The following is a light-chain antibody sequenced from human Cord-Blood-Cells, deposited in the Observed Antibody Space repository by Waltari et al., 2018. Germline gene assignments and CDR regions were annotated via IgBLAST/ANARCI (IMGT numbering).Light chain of an antibody. Sequence: DIVMTQTPDSLAVSLGERATINCKSRQSVLYSSNNKNYLAWYQQKPGQPPKLLIYLASTRESVVPDRFSGSGSVTDFTLTISSLQAEDVAVYDCQQYYSTPYTFGQGTKLEIK. CDR3: QQYYSTPYT. V-gene: IGKV4-1*01. CDR2: LAS. J-gene: IGKJ2*01. CDR1: QSVLYSSNNKNY.